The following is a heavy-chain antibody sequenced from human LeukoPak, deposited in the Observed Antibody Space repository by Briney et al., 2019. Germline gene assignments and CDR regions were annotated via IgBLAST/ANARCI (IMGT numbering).Heavy chain of an antibody. CDR3: ATGRGIAVAGYKYYFDY. J-gene: IGHJ4*02. D-gene: IGHD6-19*01. Sequence: GASVEVSCKVSGYTLTELSMHWVRQAPGEGLEWMGGFDPEDGETIYAQKFQGRVTMTEDTSTDTAYMELSSLRSEDTAVYYCATGRGIAVAGYKYYFDYWGQGTLVTVSS. CDR2: FDPEDGET. V-gene: IGHV1-24*01. CDR1: GYTLTELS.